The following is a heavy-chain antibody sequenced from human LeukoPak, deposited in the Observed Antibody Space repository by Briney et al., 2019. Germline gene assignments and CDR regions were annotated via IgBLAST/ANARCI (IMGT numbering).Heavy chain of an antibody. CDR1: GASISSGDYY. Sequence: SETLSLTCTVSGASISSGDYYWSWIRQPPGKGLEWIGYIHRTGSPYYTPSLNSRVTMLVDRSKNQFSLMLSSVTAADTAVYYCSRNKGDSTSDYWGQGTLVTVSS. CDR3: SRNKGDSTSDY. V-gene: IGHV4-30-2*01. D-gene: IGHD6-6*01. CDR2: IHRTGSP. J-gene: IGHJ4*02.